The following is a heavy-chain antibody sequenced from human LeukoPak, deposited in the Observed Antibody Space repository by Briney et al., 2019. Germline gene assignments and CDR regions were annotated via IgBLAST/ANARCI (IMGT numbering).Heavy chain of an antibody. CDR3: AKDLYYYGSGSPSMTFDY. CDR1: GFTFSSYG. D-gene: IGHD3-10*01. J-gene: IGHJ4*02. V-gene: IGHV3-30*18. Sequence: GGSLRLSCAASGFTFSSYGMHWVRQAPGKGLEWVAVISYDGSNKYYADSVKGRFTISRDNSKNTLYLQMNSPRAEDTAVYYCAKDLYYYGSGSPSMTFDYWGQGTLVTVSS. CDR2: ISYDGSNK.